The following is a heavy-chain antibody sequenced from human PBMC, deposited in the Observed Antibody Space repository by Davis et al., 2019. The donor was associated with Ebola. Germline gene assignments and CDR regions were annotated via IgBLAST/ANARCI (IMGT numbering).Heavy chain of an antibody. Sequence: GGSLRLSCAASGFTFSSYGMHWVRQAPGKGLEWVSVIYSGGSTYYADSVKGRFTISRHNSKNTLYLQMNSLRAEDTAVYYCARGSYSSGWYGPRARYYYGMDVWGQGTTVTVSS. CDR1: GFTFSSYG. CDR3: ARGSYSSGWYGPRARYYYGMDV. J-gene: IGHJ6*02. V-gene: IGHV3-NL1*01. CDR2: IYSGGST. D-gene: IGHD6-19*01.